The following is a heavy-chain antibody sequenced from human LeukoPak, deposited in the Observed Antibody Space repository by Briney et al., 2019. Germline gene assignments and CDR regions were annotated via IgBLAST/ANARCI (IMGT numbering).Heavy chain of an antibody. V-gene: IGHV3-30*03. CDR3: ARDWGASGWYNWFDP. Sequence: PGGSLRLSCATSGFTLSSYGMHWVRQAPGKGLDWVAIIAHDGVNKYYTDSVKGRFTISRDNSGNTLFLQMNSLRPEDTAVYSCARDWGASGWYNWFDPWGQGTLVTVSS. CDR2: IAHDGVNK. CDR1: GFTLSSYG. J-gene: IGHJ5*02. D-gene: IGHD6-19*01.